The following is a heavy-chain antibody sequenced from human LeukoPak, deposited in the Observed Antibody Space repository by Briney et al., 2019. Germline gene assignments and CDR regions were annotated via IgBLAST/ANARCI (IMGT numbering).Heavy chain of an antibody. CDR2: INHSGST. J-gene: IGHJ6*03. Sequence: SETLFLTCAVYGGSFSGYYWSWIRQPPGKGLEWIGEINHSGSTNYNPSLKSRVTISVDTSKNQFPLKLSSVTAADTAVYYCARAPALIAAAANYYMDVWGKGTTVTVSS. V-gene: IGHV4-34*01. CDR3: ARAPALIAAAANYYMDV. CDR1: GGSFSGYY. D-gene: IGHD6-13*01.